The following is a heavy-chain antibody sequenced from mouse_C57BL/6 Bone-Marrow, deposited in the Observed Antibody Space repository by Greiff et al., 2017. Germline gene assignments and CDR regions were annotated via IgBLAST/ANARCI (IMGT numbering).Heavy chain of an antibody. CDR3: ARWDCSSYDYFDY. CDR2: INTNQGGT. Sequence: EVQLQQSGPELVKPGASVKMSCKASGYTFTDYNMHWVKQSHGKSLEWIGYINTNQGGTSYNQKFKGKATLTVNKSSSTAYMELRSLTSEDAAVYYWARWDCSSYDYFDYWGQGTTLTVSS. CDR1: GYTFTDYN. V-gene: IGHV1-22*01. D-gene: IGHD1-1*01. J-gene: IGHJ2*01.